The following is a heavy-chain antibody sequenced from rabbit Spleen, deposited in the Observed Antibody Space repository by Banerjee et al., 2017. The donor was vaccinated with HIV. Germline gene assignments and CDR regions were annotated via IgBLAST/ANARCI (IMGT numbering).Heavy chain of an antibody. D-gene: IGHD2-1*01. V-gene: IGHV1S40*01. Sequence: QSLQESAGDLVQPEGSLPLTCKASGFSFSSSDYICWGRQAPGKGLEWITCIFGGSTDVSYYASLAKGRFIIYKVSSATVTLQMTSLTAADMAMYFCAMAGTVGSPSFYDDYGDLSYAAMDLWGPGTLVTVS. CDR3: AMAGTVGSPSFYDDYGDLSYAAMDL. CDR2: IFGGSTDVS. CDR1: GFSFSSSDY. J-gene: IGHJ6*01.